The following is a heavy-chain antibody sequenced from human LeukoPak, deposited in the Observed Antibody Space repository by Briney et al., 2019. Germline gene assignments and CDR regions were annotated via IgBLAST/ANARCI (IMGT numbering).Heavy chain of an antibody. D-gene: IGHD6-13*01. J-gene: IGHJ3*01. Sequence: SVKVSCQASGGTFSSNIIAWVRQAQGEGLEWLGGIIPAFGAARHSQTFQGRVTISADESTKTAYMELRSLTSDDTAVYYCARAAAGGPLNALHSWGPGTVVTVSS. CDR3: ARAAAGGPLNALHS. V-gene: IGHV1-69*13. CDR1: GGTFSSNI. CDR2: IIPAFGAA.